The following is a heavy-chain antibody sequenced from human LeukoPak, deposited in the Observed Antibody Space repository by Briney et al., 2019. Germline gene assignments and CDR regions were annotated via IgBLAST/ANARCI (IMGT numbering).Heavy chain of an antibody. CDR2: ISSSSSTI. V-gene: IGHV3-48*01. D-gene: IGHD5-18*01. J-gene: IGHJ4*02. Sequence: PGGSLRLSCAASGFTFSSYSMNWVRQAPGKGLEWVSYISSSSSTIYYADSVKGRFTISRDNAKNSLYLRMNSLRAEDTAVYYCARQYARWIQLWLPGYWGQGTLVTVSS. CDR1: GFTFSSYS. CDR3: ARQYARWIQLWLPGY.